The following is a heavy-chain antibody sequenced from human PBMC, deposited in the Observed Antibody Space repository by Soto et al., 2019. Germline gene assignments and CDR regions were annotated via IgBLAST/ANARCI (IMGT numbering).Heavy chain of an antibody. D-gene: IGHD3-16*01. J-gene: IGHJ6*02. Sequence: QVQLVQSGDEVKKPGASVKVSCKASGYIFVNYGIGWVRQAPGQGLEWMGWISTYTGNTHSATKVQGRLTMTTDTSTSTAYMRLGSLTSEDTAVYYCVMVDNYVTPTPQDVWGQGTTVTVSS. V-gene: IGHV1-18*01. CDR1: GYIFVNYG. CDR3: VMVDNYVTPTPQDV. CDR2: ISTYTGNT.